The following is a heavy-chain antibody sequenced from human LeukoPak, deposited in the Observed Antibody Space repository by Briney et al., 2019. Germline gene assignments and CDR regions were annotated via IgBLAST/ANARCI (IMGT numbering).Heavy chain of an antibody. CDR3: ARDIRSNYYMDV. Sequence: SETLSLTCAIYSESFSGYFWSWIRQPPGKGLEWIGEINYSGSTNYNPSLKSRVTISVDTSKNQFSLKLSSVTAADTAVYYCARDIRSNYYMDVWGKGTTVTVSS. V-gene: IGHV4-34*01. D-gene: IGHD3-10*01. CDR2: INYSGST. J-gene: IGHJ6*03. CDR1: SESFSGYF.